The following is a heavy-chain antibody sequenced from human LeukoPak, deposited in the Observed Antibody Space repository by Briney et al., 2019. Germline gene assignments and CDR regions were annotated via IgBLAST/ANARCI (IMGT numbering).Heavy chain of an antibody. V-gene: IGHV4-4*09. CDR3: ARSSGSHTELDY. CDR1: GGSISSYY. CDR2: IYTSGST. J-gene: IGHJ4*02. D-gene: IGHD3-10*01. Sequence: SETLSLTCTVSGGSISSYYWSWIRQPPGKGLEWIGYIYTSGSTNYNPSLKSRVTISVDTPKDQFSLKLSSVTAADTAVYYCARSSGSHTELDYWGQGTLVTVSS.